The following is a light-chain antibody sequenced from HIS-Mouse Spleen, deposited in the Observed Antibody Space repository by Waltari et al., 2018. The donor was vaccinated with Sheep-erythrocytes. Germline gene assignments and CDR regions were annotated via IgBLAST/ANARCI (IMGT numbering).Light chain of an antibody. J-gene: IGLJ2*01. CDR1: SSDVGSYNL. V-gene: IGLV2-14*02. CDR2: GGS. CDR3: QAWDSSTVV. Sequence: QSALTQPASVSGSPGQSITISCTGTSSDVGSYNLVSWYQQHPGKAPKLMIYGGSKRPSGVSNRFSGSNSGNTATLTISGTQAMDEADYYCQAWDSSTVVFGGGTKLTVL.